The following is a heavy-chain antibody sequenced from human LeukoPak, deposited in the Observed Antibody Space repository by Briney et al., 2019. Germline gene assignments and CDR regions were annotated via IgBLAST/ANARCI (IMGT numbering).Heavy chain of an antibody. Sequence: SGGSLRLSCAASGFTFNNYAMTWVRQAPGKGLEWVAYFAGSDTTTYYADSVKGRFTISRDNARNSLYLQMNSLRAEDTALYYCTTLGYHLDSWGQGTLVTVSS. CDR2: FAGSDTTT. CDR3: TTLGYHLDS. D-gene: IGHD3-22*01. J-gene: IGHJ4*02. CDR1: GFTFNNYA. V-gene: IGHV3-48*03.